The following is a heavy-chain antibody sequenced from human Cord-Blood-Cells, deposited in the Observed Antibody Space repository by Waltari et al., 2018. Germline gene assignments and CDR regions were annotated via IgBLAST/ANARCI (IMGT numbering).Heavy chain of an antibody. CDR1: GGTFSSYA. J-gene: IGHJ5*02. CDR3: AGSLGSPTVGCGGNWFDP. CDR2: MLALFVNA. V-gene: IGHV1-69*01. Sequence: QVQLVQSGAEVKKPGSSVKVSCKASGGTFSSYAISWVRQAPGKGREWMGGMLALFVNANYADKLHGRVAINADGLPSTACRELSSLRSEDTAVYYWAGSLGSPTVGCGGNWFDPWGQGTLVTVSS. D-gene: IGHD4-4*01.